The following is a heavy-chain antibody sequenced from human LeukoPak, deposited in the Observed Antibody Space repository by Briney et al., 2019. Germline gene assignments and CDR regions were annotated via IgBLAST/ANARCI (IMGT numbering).Heavy chain of an antibody. Sequence: GGSLRPSCAASGFTFSSYWMSWVRQAPGKGLEWVANIKQDGSEKYYVDSVKGRFTISRDNAKNTLYLQMNSLRAEAKDVYYCAKELRFSVNVPGYWGQGTLVTVSS. D-gene: IGHD3-3*01. CDR1: GFTFSSYW. CDR2: IKQDGSEK. CDR3: AKELRFSVNVPGY. V-gene: IGHV3-7*03. J-gene: IGHJ4*02.